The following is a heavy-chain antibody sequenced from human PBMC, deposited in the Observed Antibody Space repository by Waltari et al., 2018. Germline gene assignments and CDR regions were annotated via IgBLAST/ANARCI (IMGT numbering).Heavy chain of an antibody. CDR3: TRQVLGYCTSAACRRLES. CDR2: VYHEGTT. J-gene: IGHJ4*02. CDR1: GYSLNSGFY. Sequence: QVHLQESGPGLVKASATLPLTCDVSGYSLNSGFYWGWIRRPPGKGVEGVATVYHEGTTFYNPSLTSRGTTSMDTSKHQFSLKLKFVTAADTAVYYCTRQVLGYCTSAACRRLESWGQGTLVTVSS. V-gene: IGHV4-38-2*01. D-gene: IGHD2-8*01.